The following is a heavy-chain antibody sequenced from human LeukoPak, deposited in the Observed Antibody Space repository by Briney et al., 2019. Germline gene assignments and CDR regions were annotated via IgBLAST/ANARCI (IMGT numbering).Heavy chain of an antibody. D-gene: IGHD6-19*01. CDR1: GFTFSSYA. J-gene: IGHJ4*02. Sequence: GGSLRLSCAASGFTFSSYAMHWVRQAPGKGLEWVAVISYDGSNKYYADSVKGRFTISRDNSMNTMYLQMNSLRAEDTAVYYCAKDPNSSGWYEGVFDYWGQGTLVTVSS. CDR2: ISYDGSNK. V-gene: IGHV3-30*04. CDR3: AKDPNSSGWYEGVFDY.